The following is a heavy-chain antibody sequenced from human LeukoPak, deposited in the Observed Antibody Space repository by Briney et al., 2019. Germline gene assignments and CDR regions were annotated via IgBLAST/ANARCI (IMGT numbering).Heavy chain of an antibody. Sequence: ASVKVSCKASGGTFSSYAISWVRQAPGQGLEWMGRIIPILGIANYAQKFQGRVTITADKSTSTAYMELSSLRSEDTAVYYCARGVYSNYRDYNWFDPWGQGTLVTVSS. CDR3: ARGVYSNYRDYNWFDP. CDR2: IIPILGIA. D-gene: IGHD4-11*01. CDR1: GGTFSSYA. V-gene: IGHV1-69*04. J-gene: IGHJ5*02.